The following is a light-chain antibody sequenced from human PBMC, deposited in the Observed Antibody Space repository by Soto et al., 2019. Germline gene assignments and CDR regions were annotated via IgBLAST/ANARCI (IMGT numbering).Light chain of an antibody. CDR1: QSVSSN. Sequence: ELVMTPSPGTLSVSPGERATLSGRASQSVSSNLAWYQQKPGQAPRLLISDASTRATGIPARFSGSGSGTEFTLTVSSLQSEDFAVYYCQQYIKWPITFGQGTRLEIK. CDR3: QQYIKWPIT. V-gene: IGKV3-15*01. J-gene: IGKJ5*01. CDR2: DAS.